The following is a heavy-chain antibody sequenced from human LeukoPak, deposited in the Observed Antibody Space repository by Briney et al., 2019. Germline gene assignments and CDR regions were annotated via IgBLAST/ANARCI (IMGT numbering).Heavy chain of an antibody. D-gene: IGHD3-3*01. CDR3: ARDMAAYYEFWSGYSARKIPHAFDI. V-gene: IGHV4-4*07. Sequence: SETLSLTCTVSGGSISSYYWSWIRQPAGKGLEWIGRIYTSGSTNYNPSLKSRVTMSVDTSKNQFSLKLSSVTAADTAVYYCARDMAAYYEFWSGYSARKIPHAFDIWGQGTMVTVSS. CDR1: GGSISSYY. CDR2: IYTSGST. J-gene: IGHJ3*02.